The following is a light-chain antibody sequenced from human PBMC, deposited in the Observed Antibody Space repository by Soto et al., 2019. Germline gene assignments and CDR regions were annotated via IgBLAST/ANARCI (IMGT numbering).Light chain of an antibody. J-gene: IGKJ2*01. CDR3: MQALQTPYT. CDR2: LGF. V-gene: IGKV2-28*01. CDR1: QRLLHSNGNNF. Sequence: EIVMTQSPPSLTVTPGEPASISCRSSQRLLHSNGNNFLDWYLQKPGQSPQLLIYLGFNRASGVPDRVSVSGAGTDFTLKISRVEAEDVGVYYCMQALQTPYTFGQGTKLEIK.